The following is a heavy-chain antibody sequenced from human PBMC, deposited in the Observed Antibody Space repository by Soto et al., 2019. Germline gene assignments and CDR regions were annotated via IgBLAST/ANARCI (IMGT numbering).Heavy chain of an antibody. CDR1: GGSITTGGYY. Sequence: PSEPLSLTCTVSGGSITTGGYYWSWIRQLPGKGLEWIGHRYYSESTYYNPSLKSRVSISLDTSKNQFSLKLSFVTAADTAMYYCARTKCSGGSCYSWSLDYWGQGTPVTVS. D-gene: IGHD2-15*01. V-gene: IGHV4-31*03. J-gene: IGHJ4*02. CDR3: ARTKCSGGSCYSWSLDY. CDR2: RYYSEST.